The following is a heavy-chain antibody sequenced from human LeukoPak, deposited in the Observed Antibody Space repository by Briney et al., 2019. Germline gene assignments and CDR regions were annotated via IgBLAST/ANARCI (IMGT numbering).Heavy chain of an antibody. CDR3: ARDWGSVVPAAPPHWFDP. CDR2: IYYSGST. V-gene: IGHV4-39*07. D-gene: IGHD2-2*01. CDR1: GGSISSSSYY. J-gene: IGHJ5*02. Sequence: SETLSLTCSVSGGSISSSSYYWGWIRQPPGKGLEWIGSIYYSGSTYYNPSLKSRVTISVDTSKNQFSLKLSSVTAADTAGYYCARDWGSVVPAAPPHWFDPWGQGTLVTVSS.